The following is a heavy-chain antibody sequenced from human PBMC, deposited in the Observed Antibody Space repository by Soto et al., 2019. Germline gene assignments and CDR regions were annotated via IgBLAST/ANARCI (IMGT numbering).Heavy chain of an antibody. V-gene: IGHV1-3*01. CDR3: AAGGATNYYYYGMDV. Sequence: WASVKVSCKASGYTFTSYAMHWVRQAPGQRLEWMGWINAGNGNTKYSQKFQGRVTITRDTSASTAYMELSSLRSEDTAVYYCAAGGATNYYYYGMDVWGQGTTVTVSS. D-gene: IGHD3-16*01. J-gene: IGHJ6*02. CDR1: GYTFTSYA. CDR2: INAGNGNT.